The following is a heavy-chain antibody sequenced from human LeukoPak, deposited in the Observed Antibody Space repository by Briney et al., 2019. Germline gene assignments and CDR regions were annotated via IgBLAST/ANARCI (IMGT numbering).Heavy chain of an antibody. Sequence: SETLSLTCTVSGGSISSGDYYWSWIRQPPGKGLEWIGYIYYSGSTYYNPSLKSRVTISVDTSKNQFSLKLSSVTAADTAVYYCAREHDYGDYVSDWGQGTLVTVSS. V-gene: IGHV4-30-4*02. CDR1: GGSISSGDYY. D-gene: IGHD4-17*01. J-gene: IGHJ4*02. CDR3: AREHDYGDYVSD. CDR2: IYYSGST.